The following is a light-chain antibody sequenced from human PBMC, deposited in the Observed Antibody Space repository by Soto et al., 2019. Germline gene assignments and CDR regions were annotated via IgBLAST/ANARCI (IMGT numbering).Light chain of an antibody. CDR3: QQYNSYWT. CDR2: DAS. V-gene: IGKV1-8*01. J-gene: IGKJ1*01. Sequence: AIRMTQSPSSLSASTGDRVTITCRASQGISNYLAWYQQKPGKAPKLLIYDASSLESGVPSRFSGSGSGTDFTLTISSLQPDDFATYYCQQYNSYWTLGQGTKVDI. CDR1: QGISNY.